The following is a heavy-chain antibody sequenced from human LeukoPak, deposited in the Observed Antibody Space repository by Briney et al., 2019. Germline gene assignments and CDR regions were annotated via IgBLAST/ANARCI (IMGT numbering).Heavy chain of an antibody. Sequence: SETLSLTCAVYGGSFSGYYWSWIRQPPGKGLEWIGEINHSGSTNYNPSLKSRVTISVDTSKNQFSLKLSSVTAADTAVYYCARVARYCSSTSCYKRGYYYYYMDVWGKGTTVTVSS. D-gene: IGHD2-2*02. CDR3: ARVARYCSSTSCYKRGYYYYYMDV. J-gene: IGHJ6*03. CDR2: INHSGST. V-gene: IGHV4-34*01. CDR1: GGSFSGYY.